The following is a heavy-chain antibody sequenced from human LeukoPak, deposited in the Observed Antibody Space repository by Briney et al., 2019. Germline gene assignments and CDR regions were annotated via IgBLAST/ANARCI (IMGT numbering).Heavy chain of an antibody. Sequence: GGSLRLSCAASGFTFSSYAMSWVRQAPGKGLEWVSAISGSGGSTYYADSVKGRFTISRDNAKNSLYLQMNSLRAEDTALYYCAKATFGTGIAAAGLDPWGQGTLVTVSS. J-gene: IGHJ5*02. CDR2: ISGSGGST. V-gene: IGHV3-23*01. CDR1: GFTFSSYA. D-gene: IGHD6-13*01. CDR3: AKATFGTGIAAAGLDP.